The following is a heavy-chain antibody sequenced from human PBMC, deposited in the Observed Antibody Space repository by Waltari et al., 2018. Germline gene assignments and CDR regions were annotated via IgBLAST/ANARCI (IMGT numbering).Heavy chain of an antibody. Sequence: QVQLVQSGAEVKKPGASLKVSCKASGYTFNNFAMNWVRQAPGQRPEWMGWINTGKGNTKYSQKFQGRVTFTRDTSANTAYMELSSLRSEDTAVYYCARSSYGYHFDYWGQGTLVTVSS. D-gene: IGHD3-16*01. CDR1: GYTFNNFA. J-gene: IGHJ4*02. CDR2: INTGKGNT. V-gene: IGHV1-3*04. CDR3: ARSSYGYHFDY.